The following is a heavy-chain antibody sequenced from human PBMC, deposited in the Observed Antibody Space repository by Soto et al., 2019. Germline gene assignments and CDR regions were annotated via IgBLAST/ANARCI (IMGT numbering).Heavy chain of an antibody. Sequence: SETLSLTCTVSGGSISSGGYYWSWIRQHPGKGLEWIGYIYYSGSTYYNPSLKSRVTISVDTSKNQFSLKLSSVTAADTAVYYCERGAVVTPLYYYYGMDVWGQGTTVTVSS. CDR1: GGSISSGGYY. D-gene: IGHD2-21*02. V-gene: IGHV4-31*03. J-gene: IGHJ6*02. CDR3: ERGAVVTPLYYYYGMDV. CDR2: IYYSGST.